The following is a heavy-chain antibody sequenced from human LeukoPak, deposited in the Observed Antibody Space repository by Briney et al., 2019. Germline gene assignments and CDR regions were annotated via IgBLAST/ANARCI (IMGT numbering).Heavy chain of an antibody. Sequence: GGSLRLSCAASGFTFDDYGMSWVRQAPGKGLEWVSGINWNGGSTGYADSVKGRFTISRDNAKNSLYLQMNSLRAEDTALYHCARKGHDGSGYYYFDYWGQGTLVTVSS. CDR3: ARKGHDGSGYYYFDY. V-gene: IGHV3-20*01. CDR1: GFTFDDYG. J-gene: IGHJ4*02. CDR2: INWNGGST. D-gene: IGHD3-22*01.